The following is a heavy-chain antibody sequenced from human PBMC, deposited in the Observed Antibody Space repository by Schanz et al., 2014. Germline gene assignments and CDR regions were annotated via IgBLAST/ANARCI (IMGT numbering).Heavy chain of an antibody. Sequence: EVQLVESGGGFVQPGGSLGLSCVVSGFTVSSDHMSWVRQAPGKGLEWVSAISGSGGSTYYADSVKGRFTISRDNSKNTLYLQMNSLRAGDTAVYYCARGTDWNLHYWGQGALVTVSS. V-gene: IGHV3-23*04. J-gene: IGHJ4*02. CDR2: ISGSGGST. CDR1: GFTVSSDH. D-gene: IGHD1-1*01. CDR3: ARGTDWNLHY.